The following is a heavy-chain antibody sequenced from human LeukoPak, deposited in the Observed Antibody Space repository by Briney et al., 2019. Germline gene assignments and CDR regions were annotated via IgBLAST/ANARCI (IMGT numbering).Heavy chain of an antibody. CDR3: ARDSGYMNNDY. CDR2: IYYSGKT. CDR1: GDSISNADSH. Sequence: PSETLSLTCTVSGDSISNADSHWAWIRQPPGKGLEWIGSIYYSGKTYYDPSLRSRFTMSVDTSRNQFSLKLISVTAADTAVYYCARDSGYMNNDYWGQGTLVTVSS. D-gene: IGHD5-12*01. V-gene: IGHV4-39*02. J-gene: IGHJ4*02.